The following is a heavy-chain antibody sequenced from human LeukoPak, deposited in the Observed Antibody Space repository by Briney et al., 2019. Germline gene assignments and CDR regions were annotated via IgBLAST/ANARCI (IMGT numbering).Heavy chain of an antibody. CDR3: ASYYYDSSGPPFVPLDY. J-gene: IGHJ4*02. Sequence: GASVKVSCKASGGTFSSYAISWVRQAPGQGLEWMGRIIPILGIANYAQKFQGRVTITADKSTSTAYMELSSLRSEDTAVYYCASYYYDSSGPPFVPLDYWGQGTLVTVSS. CDR2: IIPILGIA. D-gene: IGHD3-22*01. V-gene: IGHV1-69*04. CDR1: GGTFSSYA.